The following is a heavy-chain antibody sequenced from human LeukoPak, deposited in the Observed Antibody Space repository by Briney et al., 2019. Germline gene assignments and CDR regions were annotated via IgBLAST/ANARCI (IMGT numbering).Heavy chain of an antibody. V-gene: IGHV1-2*02. J-gene: IGHJ6*03. CDR2: INPNSGGT. CDR3: ARGSPDYSNFHYMDV. Sequence: ASVKVSCKASGYTFTGYYTNWVRRAPGQGLEWMGWINPNSGGTNYARKFQGRVTMTRDTSTSTAYMDLSSLTSDDTAVYYCARGSPDYSNFHYMDVWGKGTTVTVSS. D-gene: IGHD4-11*01. CDR1: GYTFTGYY.